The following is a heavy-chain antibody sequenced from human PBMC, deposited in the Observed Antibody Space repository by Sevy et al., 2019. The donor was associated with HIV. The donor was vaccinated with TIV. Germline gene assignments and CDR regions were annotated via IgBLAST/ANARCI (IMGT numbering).Heavy chain of an antibody. D-gene: IGHD6-13*01. CDR2: ISGGGGGT. V-gene: IGHV3-23*01. Sequence: GGSLRLSCAASGFTFNNYAMSWVRQAPGKGLEGKGLEWVSTISGGGGGTDYADSVRGRFTISRDNSKNTLYLQVNSLSVEDTAVYYCAKHYIHDIADGWYFDLWGRGTLVTVSS. CDR3: AKHYIHDIADGWYFDL. CDR1: GFTFNNYA. J-gene: IGHJ2*01.